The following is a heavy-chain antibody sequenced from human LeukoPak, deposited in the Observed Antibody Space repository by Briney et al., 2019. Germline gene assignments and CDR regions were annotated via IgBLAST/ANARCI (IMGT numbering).Heavy chain of an antibody. V-gene: IGHV1-2*02. CDR2: INPNSGGT. Sequence: ASVKVSCKVSGYTLTELSMHWVRQAPGQGLEWMGWINPNSGGTNYAQKFQGRVTMTRDTSISTAYMELSRLRSDDTAVYYCARVLWFGELFDYWGQGTLVTVSS. CDR3: ARVLWFGELFDY. CDR1: GYTLTELS. D-gene: IGHD3-10*01. J-gene: IGHJ4*02.